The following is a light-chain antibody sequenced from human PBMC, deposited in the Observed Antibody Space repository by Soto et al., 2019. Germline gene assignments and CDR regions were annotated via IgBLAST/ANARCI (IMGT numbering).Light chain of an antibody. CDR1: QSISNW. Sequence: IQMTQSPSTLPASVGDRVTITCRASQSISNWLAWYQQKPGKAPKLLIYKASSLETGVPSRFSGSGSGREFTLTISSLQPDDFATYYCQKYGRPWTFGQGTKVQIK. CDR3: QKYGRPWT. CDR2: KAS. V-gene: IGKV1-5*03. J-gene: IGKJ1*01.